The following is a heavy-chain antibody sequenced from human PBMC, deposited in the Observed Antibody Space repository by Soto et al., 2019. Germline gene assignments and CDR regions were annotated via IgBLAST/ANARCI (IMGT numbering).Heavy chain of an antibody. Sequence: GGSLRLSCAASGFTFSSYGMHWVRQAPGKGLEWVAVISYDGSNKYYADSVKGRFTISRDNSKNTLYLQMNSLRAEDTAVYYCAKGFEDFWSGYIDYWGQGTLVTVSS. D-gene: IGHD3-3*01. CDR3: AKGFEDFWSGYIDY. CDR1: GFTFSSYG. CDR2: ISYDGSNK. J-gene: IGHJ4*02. V-gene: IGHV3-30*18.